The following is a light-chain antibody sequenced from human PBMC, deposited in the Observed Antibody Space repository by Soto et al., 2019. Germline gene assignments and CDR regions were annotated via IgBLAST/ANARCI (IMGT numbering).Light chain of an antibody. V-gene: IGKV3-15*01. CDR2: GAS. J-gene: IGKJ5*01. Sequence: EIVLVQSPGAQSLSPGERATRSCRASQSFSSTYLAWYQQKPGQAPRLLIYGASTRATGIPARFSGSGSGTEFTLTISNLQSEDFAVYFCQHYHNWPPITFGQGTRLEIK. CDR3: QHYHNWPPIT. CDR1: QSFSSTY.